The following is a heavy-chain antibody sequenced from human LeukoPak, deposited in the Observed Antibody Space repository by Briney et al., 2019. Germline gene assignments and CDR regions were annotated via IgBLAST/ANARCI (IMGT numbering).Heavy chain of an antibody. J-gene: IGHJ4*02. V-gene: IGHV1-8*02. D-gene: IGHD3-10*01. CDR3: ARASKGLWFGELLSLRSYYFDY. CDR2: MNPNSGNT. CDR1: GGTFSSYA. Sequence: ASVKVSCKASGGTFSSYAISWVRQATGQGLEWMGWMNPNSGNTGYAQKFQGRVTMTRNTSISTAYMELSSLRSEDTAVYYCARASKGLWFGELLSLRSYYFDYWGQGTLVTVSS.